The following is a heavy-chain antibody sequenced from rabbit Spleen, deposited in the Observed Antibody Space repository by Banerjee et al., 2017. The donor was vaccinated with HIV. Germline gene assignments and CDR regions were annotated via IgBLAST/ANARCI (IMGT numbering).Heavy chain of an antibody. CDR2: IDPVFGIT. D-gene: IGHD8-1*01. V-gene: IGHV1S7*01. J-gene: IGHJ4*01. Sequence: QLEESGGRLVQPGGSLKLSCKASGFTLSSYYMNWVRQAPGKGLEWIGYIDPVFGITYYASWVNGRFSISRENAQNTVFLQMTSLTAADTATYFFARDGAGGSYFALWGPGTLVTVS. CDR1: GFTLSSYY. CDR3: ARDGAGGSYFAL.